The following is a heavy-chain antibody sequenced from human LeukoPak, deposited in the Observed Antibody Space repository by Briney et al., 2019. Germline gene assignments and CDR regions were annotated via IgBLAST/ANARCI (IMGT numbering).Heavy chain of an antibody. CDR3: XXXRRERAAGYYYYYMDV. V-gene: IGHV3-72*01. CDR1: GFTFSDHY. Sequence: PGGSLRLSCAASGFTFSDHYMDWVRQAPGKGLEWVGRTRNKANSYTTEYAASVKGRFTISRDDSKNSLYLQMNSLKTEDTAVYXXXXXRRERAAGYYYYYMDVWGKGTTVTISS. D-gene: IGHD6-13*01. CDR2: TRNKANSYTT. J-gene: IGHJ6*03.